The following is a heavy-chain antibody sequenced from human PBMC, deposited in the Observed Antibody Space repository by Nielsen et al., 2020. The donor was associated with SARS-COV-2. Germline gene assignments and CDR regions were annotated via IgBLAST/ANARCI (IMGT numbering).Heavy chain of an antibody. J-gene: IGHJ4*02. V-gene: IGHV1-8*01. D-gene: IGHD5-12*01. CDR1: GYTFTSYD. CDR3: AILDSGYDQYYFDY. Sequence: ASVKVSCKASGYTFTSYDINWVRQATGQGLEWMGWMNPNSGNTGYAQKLQGRVTMTTDTSTSTAYMELRSLRSDDTAVYYCAILDSGYDQYYFDYWGQGTLVTVSS. CDR2: MNPNSGNT.